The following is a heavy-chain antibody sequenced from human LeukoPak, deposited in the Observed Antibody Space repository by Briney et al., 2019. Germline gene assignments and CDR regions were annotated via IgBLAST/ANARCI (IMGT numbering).Heavy chain of an antibody. Sequence: SETLSLTCTVSGGSISSYDWSWIXQPAGKGLELIERIYTSGSTNYNPSLKSRVNLSVDTSTNQFSLKLSSVTAADTAVYYCAVRIAARPYAFDIWGQGTMVTVSS. V-gene: IGHV4-4*07. CDR3: AVRIAARPYAFDI. D-gene: IGHD6-6*01. CDR1: GGSISSYD. CDR2: IYTSGST. J-gene: IGHJ3*02.